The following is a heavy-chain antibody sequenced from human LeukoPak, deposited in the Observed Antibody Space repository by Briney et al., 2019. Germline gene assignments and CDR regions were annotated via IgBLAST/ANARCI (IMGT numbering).Heavy chain of an antibody. D-gene: IGHD3-10*01. J-gene: IGHJ4*02. Sequence: GASVKVSCKASGYTFSSYAMNWVRQAPGQGLEWMGWINTNTGNPMYAQGFTGRFVFSLDTSVSTAYLQISSLKAEDTAVYYCARDTSMVRGVTLTNFVNFDSWGQGTLVTVSS. CDR2: INTNTGNP. CDR1: GYTFSSYA. V-gene: IGHV7-4-1*02. CDR3: ARDTSMVRGVTLTNFVNFDS.